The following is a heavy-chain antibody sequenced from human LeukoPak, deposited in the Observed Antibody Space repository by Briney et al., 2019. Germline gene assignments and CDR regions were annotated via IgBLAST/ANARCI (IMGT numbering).Heavy chain of an antibody. CDR3: AELGITMIGGV. D-gene: IGHD3-10*02. J-gene: IGHJ6*04. V-gene: IGHV3-23*01. CDR1: GFTFSSYG. Sequence: QSGGSLRLSCAASGFTFSSYGMSWVRQAPGKGLEWVSAISGSGGSTYYADSVKGRFTISRDNAKNSLYLQMNSLRAEDTAVYYCAELGITMIGGVWGKGTTVTISS. CDR2: ISGSGGST.